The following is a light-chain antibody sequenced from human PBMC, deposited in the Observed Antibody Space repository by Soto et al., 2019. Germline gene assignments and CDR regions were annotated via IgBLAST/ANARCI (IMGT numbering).Light chain of an antibody. CDR1: QGISNY. CDR3: QMYNIDPRT. Sequence: DIQMNQSPSTLSGSVGDRVTITCRASQGISNYLAWYQQKPGKVPELLIFAASTLRSGVPSRFSGSGSGTDFTLTISSLQPEDVATYYCQMYNIDPRTFGQGTKVDNK. J-gene: IGKJ1*01. V-gene: IGKV1-27*01. CDR2: AAS.